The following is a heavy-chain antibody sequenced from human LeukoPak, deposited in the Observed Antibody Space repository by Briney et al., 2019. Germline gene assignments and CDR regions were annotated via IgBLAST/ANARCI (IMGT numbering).Heavy chain of an antibody. J-gene: IGHJ4*02. Sequence: GASVKVSCKASGYTFTGYYMHWVRQAPGQGLEWMGWINPNSGGTNYAQKFQGRVTMTRDTSISTAYMELSRLRSDDTAVYYCARGSGYLDIVAPRDYWGQGTLVTVSS. CDR1: GYTFTGYY. V-gene: IGHV1-2*02. D-gene: IGHD5-12*01. CDR2: INPNSGGT. CDR3: ARGSGYLDIVAPRDY.